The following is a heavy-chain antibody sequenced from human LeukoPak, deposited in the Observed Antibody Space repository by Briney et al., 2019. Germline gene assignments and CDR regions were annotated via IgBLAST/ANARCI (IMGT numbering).Heavy chain of an antibody. CDR2: IRNRVQSYIT. CDR1: GFDFSDHY. J-gene: IGHJ6*03. D-gene: IGHD1-1*01. Sequence: GGSLRLSCAASGFDFSDHYMDGVRQAPGKGLEWVGRIRNRVQSYITEYAASVKGRFSISRDDSKNSLYLQMNSLKNEDTAVYCCTRVGAYHGNYYMDAGGKGSTVIVSS. V-gene: IGHV3-72*01. CDR3: TRVGAYHGNYYMDA.